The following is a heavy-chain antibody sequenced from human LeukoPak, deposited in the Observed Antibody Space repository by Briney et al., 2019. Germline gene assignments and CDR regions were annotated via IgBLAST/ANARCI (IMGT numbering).Heavy chain of an antibody. Sequence: PGGSLRLSCAASGFTFSSYAMSWVRQAPGKGLEWVSAISGSGGSTYYADSVKGRFTISRDNSKNTLYLQMNSLRAEDTAVYYCAKIKVRGVIIKGTDDYWGQGTLVTVSS. CDR3: AKIKVRGVIIKGTDDY. D-gene: IGHD3-10*01. CDR2: ISGSGGST. J-gene: IGHJ4*02. CDR1: GFTFSSYA. V-gene: IGHV3-23*01.